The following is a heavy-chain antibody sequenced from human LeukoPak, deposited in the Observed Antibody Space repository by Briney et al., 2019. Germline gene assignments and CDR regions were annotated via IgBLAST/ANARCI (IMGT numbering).Heavy chain of an antibody. Sequence: ASVKVSCKASGYTFTSYGISWVRQAPGQGLEWMGWISAYNGNTNYAQKFQGRVTITTDESTSTAYMELSSLRSEDTAVYYCARAYCSSTSCYRHYFDYWGQGTLVTVSS. D-gene: IGHD2-2*01. CDR3: ARAYCSSTSCYRHYFDY. CDR2: ISAYNGNT. CDR1: GYTFTSYG. J-gene: IGHJ4*02. V-gene: IGHV1-18*01.